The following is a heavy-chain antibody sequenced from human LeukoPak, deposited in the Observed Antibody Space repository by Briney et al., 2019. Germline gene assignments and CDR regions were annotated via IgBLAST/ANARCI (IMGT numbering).Heavy chain of an antibody. CDR3: ASPGWSDALDM. V-gene: IGHV3-74*01. Sequence: PGRSLRLSCAASRFTFRSYGMHWVRRAPGKGLVWVSRISSDGTSTTYADSVKGRFTISRDNAKNTLYLQLDSLRAEDTAIYYCASPGWSDALDMWGQGTRVTVSS. CDR1: RFTFRSYG. J-gene: IGHJ3*02. CDR2: ISSDGTST. D-gene: IGHD2-15*01.